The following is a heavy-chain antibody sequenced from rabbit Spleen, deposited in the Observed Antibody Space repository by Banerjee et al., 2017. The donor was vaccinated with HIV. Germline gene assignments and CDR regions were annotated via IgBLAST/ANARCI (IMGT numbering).Heavy chain of an antibody. J-gene: IGHJ4*01. CDR3: AREGEPGDADYGDFDL. CDR2: INTATGKA. D-gene: IGHD2-1*01. Sequence: QEQLVESGGGLVQPTGSLTLTCKASGFSFGDRDVMCWVRQAPGKGLEWIACINTATGKAVYATWAKGRFTISRTSSTTVTLRMASLTAADTATYFCAREGEPGDADYGDFDLWGPGTLVTVS. CDR1: GFSFGDRDV. V-gene: IGHV1S45*01.